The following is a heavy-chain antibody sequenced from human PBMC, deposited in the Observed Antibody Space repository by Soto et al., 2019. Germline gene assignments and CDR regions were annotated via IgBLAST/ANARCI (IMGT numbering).Heavy chain of an antibody. CDR3: ARDGTDSSSSGYYGMDV. Sequence: ASVKVSCKASGGTFSSYTISWVRQAPGQGLEWMGRIIPILGIANYAQKFQGRVTITADKSTSTAYMELSSLRSEDTAVYYCARDGTDSSSSGYYGMDVWGQGTTVTVSS. CDR2: IIPILGIA. D-gene: IGHD6-6*01. J-gene: IGHJ6*02. V-gene: IGHV1-69*04. CDR1: GGTFSSYT.